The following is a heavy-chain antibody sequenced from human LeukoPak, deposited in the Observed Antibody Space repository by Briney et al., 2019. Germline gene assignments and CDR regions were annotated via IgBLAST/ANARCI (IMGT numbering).Heavy chain of an antibody. CDR2: IYHSGST. V-gene: IGHV4-59*08. D-gene: IGHD1-26*01. CDR1: GDSISSSY. J-gene: IGHJ4*02. CDR3: ARRAGSYTFDY. Sequence: PSETLSLTCTVSGDSISSSYWNWIRQPPGKGLEWIGYIYHSGSTNYNPSLKSRVTISVDTSKNQFSLRLTSMTAADTAVYYCARRAGSYTFDYWGQGTLVTVSS.